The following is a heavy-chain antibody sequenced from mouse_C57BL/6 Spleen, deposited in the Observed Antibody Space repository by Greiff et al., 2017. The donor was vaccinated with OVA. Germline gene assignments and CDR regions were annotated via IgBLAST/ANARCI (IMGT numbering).Heavy chain of an antibody. CDR3: AIYSSSPFAY. V-gene: IGHV1-85*01. CDR2: IYPRDGST. Sequence: QVQLQQSGPELVKPGASVKLSCKASGYTFTSYDINWVKQRPGQGLEWIGWIYPRDGSTKYNEKFKGKATLTVDTSSSTAYMELHRLTSEDSAVYCWAIYSSSPFAYWGQGTLVTVSA. CDR1: GYTFTSYD. J-gene: IGHJ3*01. D-gene: IGHD3-2*02.